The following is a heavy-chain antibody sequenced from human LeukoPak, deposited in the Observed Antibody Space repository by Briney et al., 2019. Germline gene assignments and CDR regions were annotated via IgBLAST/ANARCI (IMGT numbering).Heavy chain of an antibody. D-gene: IGHD2-15*01. CDR2: INHSGGT. J-gene: IGHJ5*02. CDR1: GGSFSGYY. CDR3: AREIVVVVAATNLYNWFDP. Sequence: SETLSLTCAVYGGSFSGYYWSWIRQPPGKGLEWFGEINHSGGTNYNPSLKSRVTISVDTSKNQFSLKLSSVTAADTAVYYCAREIVVVVAATNLYNWFDPWGQGTLVTVSS. V-gene: IGHV4-34*01.